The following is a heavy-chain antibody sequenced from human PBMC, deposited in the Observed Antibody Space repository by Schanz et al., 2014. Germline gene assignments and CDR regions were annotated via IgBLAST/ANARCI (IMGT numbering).Heavy chain of an antibody. V-gene: IGHV3-11*05. J-gene: IGHJ4*01. Sequence: GQLAESGGGLVKPGGSLRLSCAASGFTLSDYYMSWIRQAPGKGLEWVSYISGTTTYTNYADSVKGRFTISRDNAKNSLYLQMNSLRAEDTAVYYCAREQIMAAAGLVDYWGHGTLXTVSS. CDR2: ISGTTTYT. D-gene: IGHD6-13*01. CDR1: GFTLSDYY. CDR3: AREQIMAAAGLVDY.